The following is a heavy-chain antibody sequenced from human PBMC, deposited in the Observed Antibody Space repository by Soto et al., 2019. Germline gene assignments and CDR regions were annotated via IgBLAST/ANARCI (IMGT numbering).Heavy chain of an antibody. J-gene: IGHJ4*01. D-gene: IGHD3-22*01. CDR1: GFTFSNAW. V-gene: IGHV3-15*07. CDR2: KSKTDGGTT. Sequence: GGSLRLSCAASGFTFSNAWINWVRQAPGKGLEWVGRKSKTDGGTTDYAEPVKGRFAISRDDSNNMVYLQMSSLKIEDTAVYYCTTDSYSTIIIVRFDYWGHGTLVTVSS. CDR3: TTDSYSTIIIVRFDY.